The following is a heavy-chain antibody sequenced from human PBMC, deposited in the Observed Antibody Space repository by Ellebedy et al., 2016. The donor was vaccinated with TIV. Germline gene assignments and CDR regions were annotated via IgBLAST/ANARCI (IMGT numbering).Heavy chain of an antibody. CDR2: ISSSGGTT. CDR3: ARDQVPDVWLFIDY. V-gene: IGHV3-48*02. Sequence: GESLKISXAASGFTFSSYSMHWVRQAPGKGLEWVAHISSSGGTTNYADSVKGRFTISRDNARNSLNLQMNTLRDEDTAVYYCARDQVPDVWLFIDYWGQGALVTVS. CDR1: GFTFSSYS. J-gene: IGHJ4*02. D-gene: IGHD5-24*01.